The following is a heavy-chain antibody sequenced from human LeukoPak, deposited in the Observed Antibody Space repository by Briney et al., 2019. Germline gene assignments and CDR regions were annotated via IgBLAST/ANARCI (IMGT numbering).Heavy chain of an antibody. J-gene: IGHJ5*02. V-gene: IGHV3-7*01. CDR2: IKQDGNEK. D-gene: IGHD5/OR15-5a*01. CDR1: GFTFTYYW. CDR3: ARGFYDGVNWFDP. Sequence: PGGSLRLSCAASGFTFTYYWMSWVRQAPGKGLEWVANIKQDGNEKYYVESVKGRFIISRDNAKNSLYLQMNSLRAEDTAVYYCARGFYDGVNWFDPWGQGTLVSVSS.